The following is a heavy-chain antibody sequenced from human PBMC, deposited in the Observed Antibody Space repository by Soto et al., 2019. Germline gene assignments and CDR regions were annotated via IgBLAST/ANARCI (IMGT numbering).Heavy chain of an antibody. V-gene: IGHV4-38-2*02. CDR2: IYHSGST. CDR3: AIDTILSDYYSSFDY. J-gene: IGHJ4*02. Sequence: QVQLQESGPGLVKPSETLSLTCAVSGYSISSGYYWGWIRQPPGKGLEWIGSIYHSGSTYYNPSLRGRVTISVDTSKNMVSRNLSSVTAADTDVYYCAIDTILSDYYSSFDYWCQGRLVLDSS. CDR1: GYSISSGYY. D-gene: IGHD3-9*01.